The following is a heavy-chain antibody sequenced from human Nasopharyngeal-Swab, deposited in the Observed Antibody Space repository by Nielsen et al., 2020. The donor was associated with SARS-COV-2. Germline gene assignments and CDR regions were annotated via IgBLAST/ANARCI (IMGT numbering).Heavy chain of an antibody. Sequence: ASVKVSCKASGYTFTSYAMNWVRQAPGQGLEWMGWINTNTGNPTYAQGFTGPFVFSLDTSVSTAYLQISSLKAEDTAVYYCASRQLLLYTTSYYYYYGMDVWGQGTTVTVSS. J-gene: IGHJ6*02. V-gene: IGHV7-4-1*02. CDR3: ASRQLLLYTTSYYYYYGMDV. CDR1: GYTFTSYA. D-gene: IGHD2-2*01. CDR2: INTNTGNP.